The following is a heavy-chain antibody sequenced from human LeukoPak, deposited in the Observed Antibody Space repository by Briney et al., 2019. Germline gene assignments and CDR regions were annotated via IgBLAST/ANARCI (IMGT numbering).Heavy chain of an antibody. J-gene: IGHJ4*02. CDR1: GFTFSSYW. Sequence: GGSLRLSCAASGFTFSSYWMNWVRQAPGKGLVWVSRIASDGSSTTYANSVKGRFSISRDNAKNTLYLQMNSLRVEDTAVYYCARGRPHGNDYWGQGTLVTVSS. CDR3: ARGRPHGNDY. D-gene: IGHD4-23*01. V-gene: IGHV3-74*01. CDR2: IASDGSST.